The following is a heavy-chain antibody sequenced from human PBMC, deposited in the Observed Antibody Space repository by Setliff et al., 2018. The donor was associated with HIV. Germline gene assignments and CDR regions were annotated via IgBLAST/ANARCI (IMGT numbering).Heavy chain of an antibody. J-gene: IGHJ4*02. Sequence: SQTLSLTCAISGDSVSNNSATWNWIRLSPSRGLEWLGRTYYRSKFYNDYAVSVKSRIIINPDTSKNQFSLQLNSVTPEDTAVYYCARGGKIAAAGGIFDYWGQGTLVTVSS. CDR2: TYYRSKFYN. V-gene: IGHV6-1*01. D-gene: IGHD6-13*01. CDR3: ARGGKIAAAGGIFDY. CDR1: GDSVSNNSAT.